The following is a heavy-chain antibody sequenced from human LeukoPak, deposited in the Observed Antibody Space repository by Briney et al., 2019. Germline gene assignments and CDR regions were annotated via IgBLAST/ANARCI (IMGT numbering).Heavy chain of an antibody. D-gene: IGHD4-17*01. CDR3: AKDIRGGDQSYWYFDL. J-gene: IGHJ2*01. CDR2: ISWNSDSI. CDR1: ESTFDDYA. V-gene: IGHV3-9*01. Sequence: PGGSLRLSCAASESTFDDYAMHWVRQAPGKGLEWVSGISWNSDSIGYADSVKGRFTISRDNAKNSLYLQMNSLRAEDTALYYCAKDIRGGDQSYWYFDLWGRGTLVTVSS.